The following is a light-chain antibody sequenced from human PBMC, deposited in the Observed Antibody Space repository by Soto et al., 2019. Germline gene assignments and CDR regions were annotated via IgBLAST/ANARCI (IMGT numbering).Light chain of an antibody. CDR3: QQYGNSPRT. CDR1: QSVRSSY. J-gene: IGKJ1*01. CDR2: AVS. V-gene: IGKV3-20*01. Sequence: EIVLTQSPGTLSLSPGERATLSCRASQSVRSSYLAWYQQKLGQAPRLLIYAVSNRATGIPDRFSGSGSGTDFTLTISRLESEDFAVYYCQQYGNSPRTFGQGTKVEI.